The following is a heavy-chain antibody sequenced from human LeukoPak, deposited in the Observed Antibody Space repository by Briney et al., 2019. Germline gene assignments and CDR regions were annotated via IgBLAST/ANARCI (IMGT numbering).Heavy chain of an antibody. CDR2: INHSGST. V-gene: IGHV4-34*01. J-gene: IGHJ4*02. CDR1: GGPFSGYY. CDR3: ARGEVYDILTGYSPLYFDY. Sequence: SETLSLTCAVYGGPFSGYYWSWIRQPPGRGLEWIGEINHSGSTNYNPSLKSRVTISVDTSKNQFSLKLSSVTAADTAVYYCARGEVYDILTGYSPLYFDYWGQGTLVTVSS. D-gene: IGHD3-9*01.